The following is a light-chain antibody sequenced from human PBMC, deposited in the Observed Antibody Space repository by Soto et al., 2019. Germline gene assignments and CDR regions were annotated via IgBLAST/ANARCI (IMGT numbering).Light chain of an antibody. J-gene: IGKJ1*01. CDR1: QSVSSK. Sequence: TVMTQSPATLSVSPGDRVTLSCRASQSVSSKLAWYQQKPGLAPRLLIYGASTRATGVPARFSGSGSGTEFTLNISSLQSEDFAVYYCQQFSNWPRTFGQGTKVEI. CDR3: QQFSNWPRT. CDR2: GAS. V-gene: IGKV3-15*01.